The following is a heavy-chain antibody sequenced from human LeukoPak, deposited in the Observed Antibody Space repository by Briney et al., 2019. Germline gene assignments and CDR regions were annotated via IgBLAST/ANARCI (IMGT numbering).Heavy chain of an antibody. J-gene: IGHJ4*02. D-gene: IGHD6-19*01. CDR1: GDSISSTTDS. Sequence: SETLSPTCTVSGDSISSTTDSWGWIRQSPGKGLEWIGSIYSSGQSFYKVSLRSRVTMSVDTSKNLFSLKLTSVTAADTAVYYCARLSGWSHFDYWGQGTLVTVSS. V-gene: IGHV4-39*07. CDR2: IYSSGQS. CDR3: ARLSGWSHFDY.